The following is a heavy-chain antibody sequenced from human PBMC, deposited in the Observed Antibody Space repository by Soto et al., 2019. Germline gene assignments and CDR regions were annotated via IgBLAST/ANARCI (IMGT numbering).Heavy chain of an antibody. Sequence: SETLSLTCSVYGGSFSGYYWSWIRQPPGKGLEWIGEINHSGSTNYNPSLKSRVTISVDTSKNQFSLKLSSVTAADTAVYYCERRHRAKAWSQFDYWGQGTLVTVSS. D-gene: IGHD2-21*01. V-gene: IGHV4-34*01. J-gene: IGHJ4*02. CDR1: GGSFSGYY. CDR3: ERRHRAKAWSQFDY. CDR2: INHSGST.